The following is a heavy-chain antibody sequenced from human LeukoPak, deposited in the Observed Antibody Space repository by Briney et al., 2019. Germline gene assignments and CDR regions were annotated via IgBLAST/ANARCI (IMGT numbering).Heavy chain of an antibody. CDR2: IIPIFGTA. D-gene: IGHD2-15*01. CDR3: ARGVAPPPGTRYYYYYYMDV. J-gene: IGHJ6*03. V-gene: IGHV1-69*05. CDR1: GGTFSSYA. Sequence: EASVKVSCKASGGTFSSYAISWVRQAPGQGLEWMGGIIPIFGTANYAQKFQGRVTITTDESTSTAYMELSSLRSEDTAVYYCARGVAPPPGTRYYYYYYMDVWGKGTTVTVSS.